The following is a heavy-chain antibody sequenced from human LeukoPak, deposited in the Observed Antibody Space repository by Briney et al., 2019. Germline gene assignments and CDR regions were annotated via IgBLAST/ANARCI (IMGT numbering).Heavy chain of an antibody. CDR2: IKQDGSEK. J-gene: IGHJ5*02. V-gene: IGHV3-7*01. D-gene: IGHD3-3*01. Sequence: GRSLRLSCAASGFTFSSYWMSWVRQASGKGLEWVANIKQDGSEKYYVDSVKGRFTISRDNAKNSLYLQMNSLRAEDTAVYYCARDRRIFGVITIPGWFDPWGQGTLVTVSS. CDR3: ARDRRIFGVITIPGWFDP. CDR1: GFTFSSYW.